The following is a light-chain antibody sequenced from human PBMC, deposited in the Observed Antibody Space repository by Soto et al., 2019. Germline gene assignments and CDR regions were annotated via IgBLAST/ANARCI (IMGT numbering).Light chain of an antibody. J-gene: IGKJ1*01. Sequence: DIQMTQSPSTLSASVGDRVTITCLASQSISKWLAWYQQKPGKAPKLLIYDASTLERGVPARFSGSGSGAEFTLTISSLQPDDFAAYYCQQYDSYSPWTFGQGTKVEIK. CDR3: QQYDSYSPWT. V-gene: IGKV1-5*01. CDR1: QSISKW. CDR2: DAS.